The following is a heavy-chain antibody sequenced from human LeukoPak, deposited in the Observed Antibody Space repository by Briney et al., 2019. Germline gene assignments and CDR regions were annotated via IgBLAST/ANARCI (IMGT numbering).Heavy chain of an antibody. V-gene: IGHV3-21*01. CDR2: ISSSSFYI. D-gene: IGHD3-22*01. CDR3: ARVSDYYDSSGYYPFDY. CDR1: GFTFSITW. Sequence: GGSLRLSCAASGFTFSITWMHWVRQAPGKGLEWVSSISSSSFYIFYADSVKGRFTISRDNAKNSLYLQMNSLRAEDTAVYYCARVSDYYDSSGYYPFDYWGQGTLVTVSS. J-gene: IGHJ4*02.